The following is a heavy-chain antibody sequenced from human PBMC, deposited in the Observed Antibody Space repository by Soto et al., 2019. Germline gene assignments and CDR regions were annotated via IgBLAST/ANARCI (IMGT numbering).Heavy chain of an antibody. Sequence: QLQLQESGPGLVKASETLSLTCTVSGGSITRNNHFWGWIRQSPGKGLEWIGSIQYGGTTNYNPSLKSRVIMSAETSKNQFSLMMNSVTAADTAVYYCARLGSSGWYQGSYFDYWGQVTLVTVSS. J-gene: IGHJ4*02. D-gene: IGHD6-19*01. V-gene: IGHV4-39*01. CDR2: IQYGGTT. CDR3: ARLGSSGWYQGSYFDY. CDR1: GGSITRNNHF.